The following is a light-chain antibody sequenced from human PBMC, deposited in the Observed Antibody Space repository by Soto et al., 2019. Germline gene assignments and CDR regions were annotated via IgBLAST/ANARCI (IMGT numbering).Light chain of an antibody. J-gene: IGLJ3*02. CDR1: SGHSNYA. Sequence: QPVLTQSPSASASLGASVKLTCTLTSGHSNYAIAWHQQQPEKGPRYLMKLNSDGSHTKGDGIPDRFSGSSSGAERYLTISSLQSEDEGDYYCQTWGAGIQVFGGGTKVTVL. CDR3: QTWGAGIQV. V-gene: IGLV4-69*01. CDR2: LNSDGSH.